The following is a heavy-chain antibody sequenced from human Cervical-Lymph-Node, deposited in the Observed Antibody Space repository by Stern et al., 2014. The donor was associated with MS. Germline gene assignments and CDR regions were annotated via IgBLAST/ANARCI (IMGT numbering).Heavy chain of an antibody. CDR1: GYIFTGYY. J-gene: IGHJ6*02. Sequence: VQLVESGAEVKKPGASVKVSCKTSGYIFTGYYIHWVRQAPGQGLEWMALINPNNGRTKYAQKFQGRVTMSRDTSISTAYVELSSLTSDDTAVYYCARDQRGITIFGVVTDYYYLGMDVWGQGTTVTVSS. D-gene: IGHD3-3*01. CDR2: INPNNGRT. CDR3: ARDQRGITIFGVVTDYYYLGMDV. V-gene: IGHV1-2*02.